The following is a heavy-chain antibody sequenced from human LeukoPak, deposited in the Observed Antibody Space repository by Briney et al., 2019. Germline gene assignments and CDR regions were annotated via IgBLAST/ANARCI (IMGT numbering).Heavy chain of an antibody. Sequence: PSQTLSLTCTVSGGSISSYYWSWIRQPAGKGLEWIGRIYTSGSTNYNPSLKSRVTMSVDTSKNQFSLKPSSVTDADTAVYYCARANYDSSWGSWYFDLWGRGTLVTVSS. CDR1: GGSISSYY. CDR3: ARANYDSSWGSWYFDL. CDR2: IYTSGST. J-gene: IGHJ2*01. V-gene: IGHV4-4*07. D-gene: IGHD3-22*01.